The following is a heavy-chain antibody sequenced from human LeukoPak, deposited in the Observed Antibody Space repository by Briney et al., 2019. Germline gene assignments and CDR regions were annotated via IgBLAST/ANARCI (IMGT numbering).Heavy chain of an antibody. J-gene: IGHJ4*02. CDR2: INPNSSGT. Sequence: ASVTLSCKASAYTFTGYYMHWVRQAPAQGLERMGWINPNSSGTNYAQKFQGRGTITSDTAISTAYMELRRLRSDDTAVYYCAIDLFYDFWSGSYDYWGQGTLVTVSS. CDR1: AYTFTGYY. V-gene: IGHV1-2*02. D-gene: IGHD3-3*01. CDR3: AIDLFYDFWSGSYDY.